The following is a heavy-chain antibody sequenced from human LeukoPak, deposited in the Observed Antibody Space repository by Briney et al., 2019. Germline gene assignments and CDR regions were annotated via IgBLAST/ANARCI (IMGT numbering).Heavy chain of an antibody. J-gene: IGHJ4*02. V-gene: IGHV3-23*01. CDR3: AKSGGYTYAN. D-gene: IGHD5-18*01. CDR1: GFTFSSYA. Sequence: GGSLRLSCAASGFTFSSYAMSWVRQAPGKGLEWLSTITNSGANTYYADSVKGRFTISRDNSKNTLYLQINSLRAEDTAVYYCAKSGGYTYANWGQGTLVTVSS. CDR2: ITNSGANT.